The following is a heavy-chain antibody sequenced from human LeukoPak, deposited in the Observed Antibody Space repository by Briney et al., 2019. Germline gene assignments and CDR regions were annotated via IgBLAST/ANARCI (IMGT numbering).Heavy chain of an antibody. D-gene: IGHD4/OR15-4a*01. CDR2: IKQDGTDK. CDR3: ARASMGGRDYHLDS. CDR1: GFTFSSYA. Sequence: GGSLRLSCAASGFTFSSYAMSWVRQAPGKGLEWVANIKQDGTDKYYVDSVKGRFTISRDNAKNSLFLQLGSLRGDDTAVYYCARASMGGRDYHLDSWGQGTLVTVSS. J-gene: IGHJ4*02. V-gene: IGHV3-7*01.